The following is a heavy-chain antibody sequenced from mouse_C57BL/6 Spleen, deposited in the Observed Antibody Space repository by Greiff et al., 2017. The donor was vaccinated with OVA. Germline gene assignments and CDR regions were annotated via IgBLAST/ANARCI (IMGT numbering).Heavy chain of an antibody. J-gene: IGHJ2*01. Sequence: VKLMESGAELVKPGASVKLSCKASGYTFTEYTIHWVKQRSGQGLEWIGWFYPGSGSIKFNEKFKDKATLTADKSSSTVYMELSRLTSEDSAVYFCARRTYGSSYDYFDYWGQGTTLTVSS. CDR3: ARRTYGSSYDYFDY. D-gene: IGHD1-1*01. CDR1: GYTFTEYT. V-gene: IGHV1-62-2*01. CDR2: FYPGSGSI.